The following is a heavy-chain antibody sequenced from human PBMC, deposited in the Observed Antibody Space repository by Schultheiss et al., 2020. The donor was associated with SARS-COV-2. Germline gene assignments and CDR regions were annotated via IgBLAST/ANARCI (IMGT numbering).Heavy chain of an antibody. CDR3: ARETGSGWVYHFDY. D-gene: IGHD6-19*01. CDR1: GFTFSSYS. CDR2: INSDGSST. Sequence: GESLKISCAASGFTFSSYSMNWVRQAPGKGLVWVSRINSDGSSTSYADSVKGRFTISRDNAKNTLYLQMNSLRAEDTAVYYCARETGSGWVYHFDYWGQGTLVTVSS. V-gene: IGHV3-74*01. J-gene: IGHJ4*02.